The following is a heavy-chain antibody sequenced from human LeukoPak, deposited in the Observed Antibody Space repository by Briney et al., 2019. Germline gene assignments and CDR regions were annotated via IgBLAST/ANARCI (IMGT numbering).Heavy chain of an antibody. CDR3: ARDNRDYGSGRPPFTEYYYYGMDV. Sequence: PSQTLSLTCTVSGGSISSGDYYWSWIRQPPGKGLEWIGYIYYSGSTYYNPSLKSRVTISVDTSKNQFSLKLSSVTAADTAVYYCARDNRDYGSGRPPFTEYYYYGMDVWGQGTTVTVS. V-gene: IGHV4-30-4*08. CDR1: GGSISSGDYY. CDR2: IYYSGST. D-gene: IGHD3-10*01. J-gene: IGHJ6*02.